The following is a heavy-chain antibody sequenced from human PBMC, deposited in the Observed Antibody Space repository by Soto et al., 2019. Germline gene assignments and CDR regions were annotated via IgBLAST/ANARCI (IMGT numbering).Heavy chain of an antibody. Sequence: GASVKVSCKASGYTFTGYYMHWVRQAPGQGLEWMGWINPNSGGTNYAQKFQGWVTMTRDTSISTAYMELSRLRSDDTAVYYCARDGGYSGYELYYYYGMDVWGQGTTVTVSS. CDR2: INPNSGGT. D-gene: IGHD5-12*01. CDR1: GYTFTGYY. V-gene: IGHV1-2*04. J-gene: IGHJ6*02. CDR3: ARDGGYSGYELYYYYGMDV.